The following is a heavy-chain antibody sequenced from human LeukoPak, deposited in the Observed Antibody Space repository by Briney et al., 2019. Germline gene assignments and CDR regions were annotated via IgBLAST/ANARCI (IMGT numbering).Heavy chain of an antibody. CDR3: ARGSYYYDSSGYTKFDY. CDR2: ISSSVSTI. J-gene: IGHJ4*02. CDR1: GFTFSDYY. V-gene: IGHV3-11*01. D-gene: IGHD3-22*01. Sequence: GGSLRLSCAASGFTFSDYYMSWIRQAPGKGLEWVSYISSSVSTIYYADSVKGRFTISRDNAKNSLYLQMNSLRAEDTAVYYCARGSYYYDSSGYTKFDYWGQGTLVTVSS.